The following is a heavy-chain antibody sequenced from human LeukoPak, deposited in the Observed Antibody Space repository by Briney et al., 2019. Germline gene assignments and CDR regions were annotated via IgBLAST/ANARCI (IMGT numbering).Heavy chain of an antibody. CDR2: INHSGRT. CDR3: ARGRWYPIN. CDR1: GGSLSGYY. Sequence: SETLSLTCAVYGGSLSGYYCNWVRQTPGKGLEWIGEINHSGRTNYNSSLEGRATISVDKSTNQFSLQLTSVTAADTAVYYCARGRWYPINWGQGTLVTVSS. J-gene: IGHJ4*02. V-gene: IGHV4-34*01. D-gene: IGHD5-24*01.